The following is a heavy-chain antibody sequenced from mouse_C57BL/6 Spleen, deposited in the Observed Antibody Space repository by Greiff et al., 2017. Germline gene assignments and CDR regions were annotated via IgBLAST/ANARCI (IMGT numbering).Heavy chain of an antibody. Sequence: EVMLVESGGDLVKPGGSLKLSCAASGFTFSSYGMSWVRQTPDKRLEWVATISSGGSYTYYPDSVKGRFTISRDNAKNTLYLQMSSLKSEYTAMYYCARRGRGGYYAMDYWGQGTSVTVSS. CDR1: GFTFSSYG. V-gene: IGHV5-6*02. D-gene: IGHD1-1*02. CDR3: ARRGRGGYYAMDY. J-gene: IGHJ4*01. CDR2: ISSGGSYT.